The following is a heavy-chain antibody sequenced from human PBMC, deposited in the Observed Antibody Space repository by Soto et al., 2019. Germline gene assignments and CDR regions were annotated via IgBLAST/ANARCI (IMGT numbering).Heavy chain of an antibody. V-gene: IGHV4-59*02. CDR3: ARTPETRDWLDP. CDR2: IHYIGAY. CDR1: GASVSSYY. J-gene: IGHJ5*02. Sequence: QVQLQQSGPGLVRPSETLSLSCSVSGASVSSYYWSWVRQPPGKGLEWIGYIHYIGAYNYNPSLKSRVTISVDTSKNQFSLKLTSVTAADTAVYYCARTPETRDWLDPWGQGTLVTVSS. D-gene: IGHD1-7*01.